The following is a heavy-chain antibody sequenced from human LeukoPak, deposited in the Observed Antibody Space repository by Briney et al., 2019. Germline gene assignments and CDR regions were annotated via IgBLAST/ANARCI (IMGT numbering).Heavy chain of an antibody. CDR3: AKGHEAAAYYYYDMDV. CDR2: ICGSGGST. Sequence: PGGSLRLSRAASGFTFSSYVMSWVRQAPGKALVYVSAICGSGGSTYYAGSVKGRFTISRDNSKNTLYLEMNSLRAEDTAVYYCAKGHEAAAYYYYDMDVWGKGTTVTISS. D-gene: IGHD2-2*01. V-gene: IGHV3-23*01. J-gene: IGHJ6*03. CDR1: GFTFSSYV.